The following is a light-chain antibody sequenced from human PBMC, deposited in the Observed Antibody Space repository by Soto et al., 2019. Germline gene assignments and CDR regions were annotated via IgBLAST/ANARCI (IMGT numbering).Light chain of an antibody. J-gene: IGLJ3*02. V-gene: IGLV2-14*01. Sequence: QSALTQPASVSGSPGQSITISCNETSSDVGGYNYVSWYQQHPGKAPKLIIYDVSNRPSGVSNRFSGSKSGNTASLTISGLQAKDEADYYCSSYTTSSTHWVFGGGTKLTVL. CDR1: SSDVGGYNY. CDR3: SSYTTSSTHWV. CDR2: DVS.